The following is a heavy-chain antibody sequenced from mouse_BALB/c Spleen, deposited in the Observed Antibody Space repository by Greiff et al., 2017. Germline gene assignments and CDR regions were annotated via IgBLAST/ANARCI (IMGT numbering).Heavy chain of an antibody. CDR2: ISSGGSYT. Sequence: DVMLVESGGDLVKPGGSLKLSCAASGFTFSSYGMSWVRQTPDKRLEWVATISSGGSYTYYPDSVKGRFTISRDNAKNTLYLQMSSLKSEDTAMYYCASITTVVAHYAMDYWGQGTSVTVSS. D-gene: IGHD1-1*01. CDR3: ASITTVVAHYAMDY. CDR1: GFTFSSYG. J-gene: IGHJ4*01. V-gene: IGHV5-6*02.